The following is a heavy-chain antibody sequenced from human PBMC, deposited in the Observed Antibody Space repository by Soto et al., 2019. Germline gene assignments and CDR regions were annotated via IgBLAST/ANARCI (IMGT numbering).Heavy chain of an antibody. J-gene: IGHJ6*02. CDR2: MNPNSGNT. CDR3: ARGRSGYYYYYGMDV. Sequence: ASVKVSGKASGYTFTSYDINWVRQATGQGLEWIGWMNPNSGNTGYAQKFQGRVTMTRNTSISPAYMELSSLRSEDTAVYYCARGRSGYYYYYGMDVLGQGTTVTVSS. CDR1: GYTFTSYD. D-gene: IGHD3-3*01. V-gene: IGHV1-8*01.